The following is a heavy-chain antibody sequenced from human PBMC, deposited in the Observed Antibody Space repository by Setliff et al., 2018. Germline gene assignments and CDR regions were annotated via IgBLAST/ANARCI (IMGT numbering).Heavy chain of an antibody. CDR1: GGSISSYY. V-gene: IGHV4-4*07. Sequence: SETLSLTCTVSGGSISSYYWSWIRQPAGKGLEWIGHIYIGGSANYNPSLKSRVTMSIDTSKNQFSLKLSSVTAVDTAVYYCARSFSRREKFLLDYWGQGALVTVSS. CDR2: IYIGGSA. J-gene: IGHJ4*02. CDR3: ARSFSRREKFLLDY.